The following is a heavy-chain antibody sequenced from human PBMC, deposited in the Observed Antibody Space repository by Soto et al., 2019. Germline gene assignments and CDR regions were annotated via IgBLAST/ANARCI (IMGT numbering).Heavy chain of an antibody. CDR1: GDSISSYY. J-gene: IGHJ4*02. V-gene: IGHV4-59*01. CDR2: IYYCGST. D-gene: IGHD3-16*02. Sequence: QVQLQESGPGLVKPSETLSLTCSVSGDSISSYYWSWIRQTPGKGLEWIGFIYYCGSTNYNPSLKSRVTISIDTSRTRFSLRLTSVTAADTAIYYCARVRYSGYVDSWGQGTLVTVSS. CDR3: ARVRYSGYVDS.